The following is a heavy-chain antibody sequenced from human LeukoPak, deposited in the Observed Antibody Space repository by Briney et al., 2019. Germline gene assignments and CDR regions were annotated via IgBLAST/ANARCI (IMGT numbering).Heavy chain of an antibody. D-gene: IGHD3-22*01. CDR3: AKPNRPRYYYDSSGYYGPFDY. CDR2: IRYDGSNK. J-gene: IGHJ4*02. V-gene: IGHV3-30*02. Sequence: PGGSLRLSCAASGFTFSSYGMHWVRQAPGKGLEWVAFIRYDGSNKYYADSVKGRFTISRDNSKNTLYLQMNSLRAEDTAVYYCAKPNRPRYYYDSSGYYGPFDYWGQGTLVTVSS. CDR1: GFTFSSYG.